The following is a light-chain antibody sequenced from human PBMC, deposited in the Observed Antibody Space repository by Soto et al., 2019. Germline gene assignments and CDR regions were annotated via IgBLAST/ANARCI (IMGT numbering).Light chain of an antibody. V-gene: IGKV1-5*03. CDR1: QSISIW. CDR3: QHYNDYSWT. Sequence: DIHMTQSPSTLSASVGDRVTITCRASQSISIWLAWYQQKPGRAPNLLIYGTSSLESGVPSRFSGSGSGTEFTLTISGLQPDDFATYYGQHYNDYSWTFGQGTKVEIK. CDR2: GTS. J-gene: IGKJ1*01.